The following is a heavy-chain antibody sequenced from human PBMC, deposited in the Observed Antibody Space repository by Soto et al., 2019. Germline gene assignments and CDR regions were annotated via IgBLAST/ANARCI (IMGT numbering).Heavy chain of an antibody. CDR2: VSATGTST. J-gene: IGHJ4*02. CDR1: GFTFSSYA. CDR3: AKRPMGIGYCSGGSCRFDY. Sequence: EVQLLESGGDLVQPGGSLRLSCAASGFTFSSYAMSWVRQAPGKGLEWVSTVSATGTSTYYADSVKGRFTISRDNSKNTMYLHMNRLRVEDTALYYGAKRPMGIGYCSGGSCRFDYWGQGTLVTVSS. D-gene: IGHD2-15*01. V-gene: IGHV3-23*01.